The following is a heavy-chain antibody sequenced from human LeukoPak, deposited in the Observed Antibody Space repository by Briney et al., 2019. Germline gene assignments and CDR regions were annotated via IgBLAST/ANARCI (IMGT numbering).Heavy chain of an antibody. D-gene: IGHD2-15*01. CDR2: IKSKTDGGTT. Sequence: GGSLRLSCAASGFTFSNAWMSWVRQAPGKGLEWVGRIKSKTDGGTTDYAAPVKGRFTISRDDSKNTLYLQMNSLKTEDTAVYYCTIDPQIVVVVAATHSIVVEYWGQGTLVTVSS. J-gene: IGHJ4*02. CDR3: TIDPQIVVVVAATHSIVVEY. V-gene: IGHV3-15*01. CDR1: GFTFSNAW.